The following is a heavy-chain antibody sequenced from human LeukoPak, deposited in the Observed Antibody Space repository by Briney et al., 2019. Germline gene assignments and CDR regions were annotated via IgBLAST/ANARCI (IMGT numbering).Heavy chain of an antibody. Sequence: PGGSLRFSCAASGFTFSSYAMSWVRQAPGKGLEWVSYISSSSSTIYYADSVKGRFTISRDNAKNSLYLQMNSLRDEDTAVYYCARAVDTAMVQVPYYYGMDVWGQGTTVTVSS. V-gene: IGHV3-48*02. CDR2: ISSSSSTI. CDR3: ARAVDTAMVQVPYYYGMDV. J-gene: IGHJ6*02. D-gene: IGHD5-18*01. CDR1: GFTFSSYA.